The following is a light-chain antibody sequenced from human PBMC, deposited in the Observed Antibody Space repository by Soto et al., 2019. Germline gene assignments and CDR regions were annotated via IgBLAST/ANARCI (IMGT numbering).Light chain of an antibody. Sequence: VLTQSPATLSLSPGERATLSCRASQSVSTSLAWYQQKSGKPPRLVIYDSTLRANGVPDRFGGSRSGTEFTLTINSLEPEDFAVYYCQQRNVWPPITFGQGTRLEI. V-gene: IGKV3-11*01. CDR2: DST. J-gene: IGKJ5*01. CDR1: QSVSTS. CDR3: QQRNVWPPIT.